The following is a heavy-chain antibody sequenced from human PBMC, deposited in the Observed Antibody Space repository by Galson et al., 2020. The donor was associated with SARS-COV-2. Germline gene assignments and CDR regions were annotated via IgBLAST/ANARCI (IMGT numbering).Heavy chain of an antibody. Sequence: SETLSLTCSVSGGFNNNYYWSWIRQPPGKGLERIGHIYDSGTTNYNPSLKSRVIISVDTSRNQFSLKLSSVTAADTAVYYCARGLDCGGGRCYTPHFDYWGQGALVTVSS. V-gene: IGHV4-59*01. CDR1: GGFNNNYY. D-gene: IGHD2-15*01. J-gene: IGHJ4*02. CDR3: ARGLDCGGGRCYTPHFDY. CDR2: IYDSGTT.